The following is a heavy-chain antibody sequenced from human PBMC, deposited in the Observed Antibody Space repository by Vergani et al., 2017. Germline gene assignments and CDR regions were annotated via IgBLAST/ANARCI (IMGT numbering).Heavy chain of an antibody. CDR3: ARVDWDPYWYFDL. V-gene: IGHV3-7*01. J-gene: IGHJ2*01. CDR2: IKQDGSEK. Sequence: EVQLVESGGGLVQPGGSLRPSCAASGFTFSSYWMSWVRQAPGKGLEWVANIKQDGSEKYYVDSVKGRFTISRDNAKNSLYLQMNSLRAEDTAVYYCARVDWDPYWYFDLWGRGTLVTVSS. CDR1: GFTFSSYW. D-gene: IGHD3/OR15-3a*01.